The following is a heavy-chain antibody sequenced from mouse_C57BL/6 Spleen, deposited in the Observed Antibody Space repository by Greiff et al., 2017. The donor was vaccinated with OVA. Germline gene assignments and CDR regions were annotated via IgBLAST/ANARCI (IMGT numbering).Heavy chain of an antibody. Sequence: VKLMESGPGLVQPSQSLSITCTVSGFSLTSYGVHWVRQSPGKGLEWLGVIWSGGSTDYNAAFISRLSISKDNSKSQVFFKMNSLQADDTAIYYCARRGAYGPYYFDYWGQGTTLTVSS. CDR2: IWSGGST. CDR1: GFSLTSYG. CDR3: ARRGAYGPYYFDY. V-gene: IGHV2-2*01. D-gene: IGHD1-1*02. J-gene: IGHJ2*01.